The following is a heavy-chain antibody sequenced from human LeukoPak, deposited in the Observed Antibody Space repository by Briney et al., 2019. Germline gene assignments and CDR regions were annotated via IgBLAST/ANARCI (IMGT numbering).Heavy chain of an antibody. CDR3: ARDHPNLAYCGGDCDPHFHY. CDR2: ISWNSGSI. CDR1: GFTFSSYS. V-gene: IGHV3-48*04. J-gene: IGHJ4*02. Sequence: GGSLRLSCATSGFTFSSYSMNWVRQAPGKGLEWVSGISWNSGSIGYADSVKGRFTISRDNAKNSLYLQMNSLRAEDTAVYYCARDHPNLAYCGGDCDPHFHYWGQGTLVTVSS. D-gene: IGHD2-21*01.